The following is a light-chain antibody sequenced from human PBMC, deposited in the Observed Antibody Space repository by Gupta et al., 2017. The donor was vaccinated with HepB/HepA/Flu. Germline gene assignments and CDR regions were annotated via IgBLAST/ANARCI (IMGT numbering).Light chain of an antibody. CDR2: QDS. Sequence: SSELTQPPSVSVSPVQTASITCSGDKLGDKYACWYQQKPGQSPVLVIYQDSKRPSGIPERFSGSNSGNTATLTISGTQAMDEADYYCQAWDSSTYVVFGGGTKLTVL. CDR3: QAWDSSTYVV. CDR1: KLGDKY. V-gene: IGLV3-1*01. J-gene: IGLJ2*01.